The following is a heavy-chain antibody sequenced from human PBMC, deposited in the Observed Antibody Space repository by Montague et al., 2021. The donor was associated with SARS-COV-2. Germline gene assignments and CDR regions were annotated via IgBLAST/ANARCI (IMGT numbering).Heavy chain of an antibody. V-gene: IGHV4-59*01. J-gene: IGHJ4*02. CDR2: TSYSGST. CDR3: AREAFGGVIDH. D-gene: IGHD3-16*01. CDR1: GGSISPYY. Sequence: SETLSLTCTVSGGSISPYYWSWIRQSPGKGLECIGYTSYSGSTDYNPSLKSRVTISVDTSKNQFSLKLSSVTAADTAVYYCAREAFGGVIDHWGQGTLVTVSS.